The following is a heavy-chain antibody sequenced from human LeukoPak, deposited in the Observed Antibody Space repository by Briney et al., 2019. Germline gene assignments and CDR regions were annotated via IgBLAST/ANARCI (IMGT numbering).Heavy chain of an antibody. V-gene: IGHV3-13*01. CDR1: GFTFDNND. D-gene: IGHD1-14*01. J-gene: IGHJ4*02. CDR3: VRQPDSARYGFDY. CDR2: IGSAGYT. Sequence: PGGSLRPSCEVSGFTFDNNDMHWVRQTTGKGLEWVSAIGSAGYTYYADSVRGRFTITRDNAKQSLYLQMNSLRVEDTAVYHCVRQPDSARYGFDYWGRGTQVTVSS.